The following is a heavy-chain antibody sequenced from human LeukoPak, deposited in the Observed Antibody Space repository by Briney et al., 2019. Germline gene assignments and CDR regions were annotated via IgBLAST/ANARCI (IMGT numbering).Heavy chain of an antibody. CDR3: AREGSSSSSPENFDY. J-gene: IGHJ4*02. D-gene: IGHD6-6*01. CDR1: GYTFTGYY. CDR2: INPNSGGT. Sequence: ASVKVFCKASGYTFTGYYMHWVRQAPGQGLEWMGWINPNSGGTNYAQKFQGRVTMTRDTSISTAYMELSRLRSDDTAVYYCAREGSSSSSPENFDYWGQGTLVTVSS. V-gene: IGHV1-2*02.